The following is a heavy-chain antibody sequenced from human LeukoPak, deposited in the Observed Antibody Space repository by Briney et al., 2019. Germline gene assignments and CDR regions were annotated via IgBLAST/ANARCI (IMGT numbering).Heavy chain of an antibody. J-gene: IGHJ4*02. CDR1: GFTFSSYW. CDR3: GRQYRTPVGLRYLDN. V-gene: IGHV3-74*01. D-gene: IGHD1-14*01. CDR2: INSDGSST. Sequence: GGSLRLSCEASGFTFSSYWMYWVRQAPGKGLVWVSRINSDGSSTNYADSVKGRFTISRDNAKNTLYLQMNSLRPEDTAVYYCGRQYRTPVGLRYLDNWGQGTLVTVSS.